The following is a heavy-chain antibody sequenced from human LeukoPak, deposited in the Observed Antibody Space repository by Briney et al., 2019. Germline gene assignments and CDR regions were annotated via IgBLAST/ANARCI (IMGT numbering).Heavy chain of an antibody. CDR3: AKALYSSGWYFDY. Sequence: PGGSLRLSCAASGFTFSSYGMHWVRQAPGKGLDWVAFIRYDGSNKYYADSVKGRFTISRDNSKNTLYLQMNSLRAEDTAVYCCAKALYSSGWYFDYWGQGTLVTASS. D-gene: IGHD6-19*01. J-gene: IGHJ4*02. CDR2: IRYDGSNK. V-gene: IGHV3-30*02. CDR1: GFTFSSYG.